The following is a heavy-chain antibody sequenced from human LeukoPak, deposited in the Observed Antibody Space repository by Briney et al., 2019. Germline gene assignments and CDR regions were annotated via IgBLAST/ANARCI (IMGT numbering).Heavy chain of an antibody. Sequence: ASVNVSCKASGYTFTRNYINWLRQAPGQGLEWTGMIDPSGGGTAYAQKFQDRVTMTSDTSTSTVYMELNSLRSEDTAVYYCARLIGDYYDNSRSSYWHGHLDYWGQGALVTVSS. CDR1: GYTFTRNY. V-gene: IGHV1-46*01. CDR2: IDPSGGGT. CDR3: ARLIGDYYDNSRSSYWHGHLDY. J-gene: IGHJ4*02. D-gene: IGHD3-22*01.